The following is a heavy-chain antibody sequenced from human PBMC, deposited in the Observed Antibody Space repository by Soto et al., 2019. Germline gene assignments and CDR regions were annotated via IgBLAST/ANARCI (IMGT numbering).Heavy chain of an antibody. CDR1: GYTFTSYY. Sequence: ASVKVSCKACGYTFTSYYMHWVRQAPGQGLEWMGIINPSGGSTSYAQKFQGRVTMTRDTSTSTVYMELSSLRSEDTAVYYCASHYYDILTGYYKAADAFDIWGQGTMVTVSS. J-gene: IGHJ3*02. V-gene: IGHV1-46*01. D-gene: IGHD3-9*01. CDR3: ASHYYDILTGYYKAADAFDI. CDR2: INPSGGST.